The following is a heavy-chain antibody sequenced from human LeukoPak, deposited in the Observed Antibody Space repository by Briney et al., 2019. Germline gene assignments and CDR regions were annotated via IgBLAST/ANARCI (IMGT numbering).Heavy chain of an antibody. D-gene: IGHD2-15*01. CDR2: IYTSGST. CDR1: GDSISSGNYY. V-gene: IGHV4-61*02. Sequence: SETLSLTCTVSGDSISSGNYYWTWIRQPAGKGLEWIGRIYTSGSTNYNPSLKSRVTISVDTSKSQFSLKLSSVTAADTAVYYCARESPNIVVVVAATPYYYYMDVWGKGTTVTISS. J-gene: IGHJ6*03. CDR3: ARESPNIVVVVAATPYYYYMDV.